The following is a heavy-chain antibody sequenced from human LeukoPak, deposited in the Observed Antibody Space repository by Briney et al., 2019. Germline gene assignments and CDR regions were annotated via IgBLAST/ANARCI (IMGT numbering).Heavy chain of an antibody. CDR3: ARDQLLRYWYFDL. J-gene: IGHJ2*01. D-gene: IGHD2-2*01. Sequence: SETLSLTCIVSGDSISSSSYFWGWIRQSPGKGLEWIGSIFYTGSTYYNPSLKSRVTISVDTSNNQFSLKLSSVTAADTAVYYCARDQLLRYWYFDLWGRGTLVTVSS. CDR2: IFYTGST. V-gene: IGHV4-39*02. CDR1: GDSISSSSYF.